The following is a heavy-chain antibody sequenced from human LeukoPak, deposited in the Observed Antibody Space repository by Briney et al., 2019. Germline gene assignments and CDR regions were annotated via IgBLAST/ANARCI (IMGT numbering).Heavy chain of an antibody. V-gene: IGHV3-15*01. CDR2: IKTKSEGGTI. CDR3: TTEFKELGSFFYFYYMDV. Sequence: GGSLRLSCKASGFTFSNAGMNWVRQAPGKGLEWVGRIKTKSEGGTIDYAAPAKGRFTISRDDSKNALFPQMDSLKSDDTAMYYCTTEFKELGSFFYFYYMDVWGTGTTVTISS. J-gene: IGHJ6*03. CDR1: GFTFSNAG. D-gene: IGHD3-10*01.